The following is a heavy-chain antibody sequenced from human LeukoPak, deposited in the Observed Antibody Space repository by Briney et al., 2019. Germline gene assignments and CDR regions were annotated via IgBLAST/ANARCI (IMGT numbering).Heavy chain of an antibody. CDR2: IWYDGSNK. CDR3: ARDLLRGYFDY. V-gene: IGHV3-33*01. J-gene: IGHJ4*02. Sequence: GRSLRLSCAASGFTFSSYGMHWVRQAPGKGLEWVAVIWYDGSNKYYADSVKGRFTISRDNSKNTLYLQMNSLRAEDTAVYYCARDLLRGYFDYRGQGTLVTVSS. CDR1: GFTFSSYG. D-gene: IGHD1-26*01.